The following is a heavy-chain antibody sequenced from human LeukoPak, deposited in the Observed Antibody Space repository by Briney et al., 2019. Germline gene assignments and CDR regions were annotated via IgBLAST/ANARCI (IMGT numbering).Heavy chain of an antibody. CDR3: LRGAPGGQWYFDH. D-gene: IGHD6-19*01. CDR1: TFTLNNHG. Sequence: GKSLRLSCVTSTFTLNNHGMHWVRQAPGKGLEWVAVIASDGGVKHYANSVKGRFVLFRDDSKNTLYLQMNNLIVDDTAVYYCLRGAPGGQWYFDHWGQGTPVTFSS. CDR2: IASDGGVK. J-gene: IGHJ4*02. V-gene: IGHV3-30*03.